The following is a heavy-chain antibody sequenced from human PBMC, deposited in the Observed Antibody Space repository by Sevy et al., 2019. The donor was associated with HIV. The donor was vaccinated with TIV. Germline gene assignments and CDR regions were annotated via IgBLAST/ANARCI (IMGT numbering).Heavy chain of an antibody. D-gene: IGHD1-26*01. J-gene: IGHJ4*02. V-gene: IGHV3-20*04. CDR1: GVTTEDYG. CDR2: IYWNGGST. Sequence: GGSLRLSCAGSGVTTEDYGMNWVRQVPGKGLEWVSGIYWNGGSTAYADSVKGRFTISRDNAKRSLYLQMNSLRVDDTALYYCVRAFSATYSAYFDYWGQGALVTVSP. CDR3: VRAFSATYSAYFDY.